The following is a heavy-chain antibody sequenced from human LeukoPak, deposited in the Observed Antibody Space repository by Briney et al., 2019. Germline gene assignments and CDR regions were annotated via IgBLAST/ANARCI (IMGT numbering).Heavy chain of an antibody. CDR2: LNSDGRTT. CDR1: GFTFSNHW. J-gene: IGHJ5*02. Sequence: GGSLRLSCAASGFTFSNHWMHWVRQGPGKGLVWVSRLNSDGRTTTYADSVKGRFTISRNNAKNTLYLQMNSLRVEDTAVYYCARGSDETVTISGWFDPWGQGTLVTVSS. V-gene: IGHV3-74*01. D-gene: IGHD4-17*01. CDR3: ARGSDETVTISGWFDP.